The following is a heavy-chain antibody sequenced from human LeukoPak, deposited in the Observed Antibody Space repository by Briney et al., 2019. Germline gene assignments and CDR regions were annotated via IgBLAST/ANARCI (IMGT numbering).Heavy chain of an antibody. J-gene: IGHJ4*02. D-gene: IGHD2/OR15-2a*01. V-gene: IGHV6-1*01. CDR3: ARSTXGGRGIHC. CDR2: TYYKSKWYY. CDR1: GDSVSSDSET. Sequence: SQTLSLTCAISGDSVSSDSETWNWVRQSPSRGLEWLGRTYYKSKWYYDYALSVKSRITITSDTSKNQFSLQLTSVTPDDTAVYYCARSTXGGRGIHCWGQGTLVTVSS.